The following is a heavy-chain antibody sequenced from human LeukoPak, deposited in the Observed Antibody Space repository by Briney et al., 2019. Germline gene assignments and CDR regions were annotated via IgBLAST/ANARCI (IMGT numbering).Heavy chain of an antibody. CDR2: IYHSGST. CDR1: GGSISSGGYY. V-gene: IGHV4-30-2*01. Sequence: SQTLSLTCTVSGGSISSGGYYWRWIRQPPGKGLEWIGYIYHSGSTYYNPSLKSRVTISVDRSKNQFSLKLSSVTAADTAVYYCARHTYSYGDWYFDYWGQGTQVTVSS. J-gene: IGHJ4*02. CDR3: ARHTYSYGDWYFDY. D-gene: IGHD5-18*01.